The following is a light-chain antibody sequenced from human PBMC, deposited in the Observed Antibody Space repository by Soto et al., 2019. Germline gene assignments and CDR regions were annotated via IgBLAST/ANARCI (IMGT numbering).Light chain of an antibody. CDR2: GAA. CDR3: QQSTT. CDR1: QSVSSRY. Sequence: EIVLTQSPGTLSLSPGERATLSCRASQSVSSRYFAWYQQKAGQAPRLLIYGAASRATGIPDRFSGSGSETDFTLTISRLEPEDFAVYYCQQSTTFGQGTKVDIQ. J-gene: IGKJ1*01. V-gene: IGKV3-20*01.